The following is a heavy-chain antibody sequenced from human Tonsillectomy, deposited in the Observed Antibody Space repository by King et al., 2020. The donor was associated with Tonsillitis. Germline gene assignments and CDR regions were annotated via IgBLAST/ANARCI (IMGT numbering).Heavy chain of an antibody. V-gene: IGHV4-34*01. CDR2: INHSGST. CDR1: GGSFSGYY. Sequence: VQLQQWGAGLLKPSEPLSLTCAVYGGSFSGYYWSWIRQPPGKGLEWIGEINHSGSTNYNPSLKSRVTISVDTSKNQFSLKLSSVTAADTAVYYCASLGLAAATGYYYYYMDVWGKGTTVTVSS. J-gene: IGHJ6*03. D-gene: IGHD6-25*01. CDR3: ASLGLAAATGYYYYYMDV.